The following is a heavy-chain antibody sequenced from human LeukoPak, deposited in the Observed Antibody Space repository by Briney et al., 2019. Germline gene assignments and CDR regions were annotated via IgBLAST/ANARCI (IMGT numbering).Heavy chain of an antibody. J-gene: IGHJ6*02. CDR1: GFTFDDYT. Sequence: GGSLRLSCAASGFTFDDYTMHWVRQAPGMGLEWVSLISWDGGSTYYADSVKGRFTISRDNSKNSLYLQMNSLRTEDTALYYCAKDGVAVANNYGMDVWGQGTTVTVSS. CDR2: ISWDGGST. V-gene: IGHV3-43*01. CDR3: AKDGVAVANNYGMDV. D-gene: IGHD6-19*01.